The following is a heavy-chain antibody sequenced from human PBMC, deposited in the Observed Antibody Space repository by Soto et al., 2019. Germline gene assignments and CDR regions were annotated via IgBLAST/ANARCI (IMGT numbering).Heavy chain of an antibody. V-gene: IGHV4-59*01. J-gene: IGHJ4*02. CDR1: GDSISSFY. CDR3: ARVGYCSSTPCWPIGYFED. CDR2: IFSSGST. Sequence: PSETLSLTCTVSGDSISSFYWTWIRQPPGKGLEWVGYIFSSGSTNYNPSLKSRVTISVDTSENQFSLKLTSVTAADTAVYYCARVGYCSSTPCWPIGYFEDSGQGTRVTVAS. D-gene: IGHD2-2*01.